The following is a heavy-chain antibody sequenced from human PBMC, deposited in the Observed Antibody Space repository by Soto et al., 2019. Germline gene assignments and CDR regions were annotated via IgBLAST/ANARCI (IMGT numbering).Heavy chain of an antibody. J-gene: IGHJ2*01. CDR1: GYTFINFG. CDR3: ARDRDCGTGGNCHPEWYLDY. V-gene: IGHV1-18*01. D-gene: IGHD2-8*02. CDR2: ISTAKGFT. Sequence: VQLVQSGAEVKEPGASVKVTCKASGYTFINFGITWVRLAPGQGLEWVGWISTAKGFTTYEEKLKGRVPRTADTPTNSAYMDLRSLNSDDTAVYSCARDRDCGTGGNCHPEWYLDYWGRGNLVTVSS.